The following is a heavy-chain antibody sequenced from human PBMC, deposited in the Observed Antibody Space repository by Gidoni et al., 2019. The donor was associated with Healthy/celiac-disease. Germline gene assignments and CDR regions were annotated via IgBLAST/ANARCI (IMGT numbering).Heavy chain of an antibody. V-gene: IGHV4-30-2*01. Sequence: QLQLQESGSGLVQPSQTLSLTCAVSGRSISSGGYSWSWIRQPPGKGLEWIGYIYHSGSTYYNPSLKSRVTISVDRSKNQFSLKLSSVTAADTAVYYCARAYYGSGSYDYYFDYWGQGTLVTVSS. CDR2: IYHSGST. CDR1: GRSISSGGYS. D-gene: IGHD1-26*01. J-gene: IGHJ4*02. CDR3: ARAYYGSGSYDYYFDY.